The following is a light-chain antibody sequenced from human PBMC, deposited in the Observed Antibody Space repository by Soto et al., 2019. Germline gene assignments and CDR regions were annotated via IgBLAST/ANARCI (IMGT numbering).Light chain of an antibody. CDR3: QQCNTYST. Sequence: DIQLTQSPSILSAPVGDSVTITCRASQSIGSWLAWYQQKPGKAPNLLIFQTSNLESGVPSRFSGSGSGTEFTLTISSLQPDDFATYYCQQCNTYSTFGQGTKVETK. CDR1: QSIGSW. V-gene: IGKV1-5*03. CDR2: QTS. J-gene: IGKJ1*01.